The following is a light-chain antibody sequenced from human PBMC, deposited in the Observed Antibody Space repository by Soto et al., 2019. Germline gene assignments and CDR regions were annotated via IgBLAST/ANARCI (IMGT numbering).Light chain of an antibody. CDR3: LQYNNWPIT. CDR1: QSVGSA. Sequence: AAQSVSPAQTTASVCMASQSVGSAFGWYQQKPGQSPRLLINGASSRAADTPVRFSGSGYGRQFTLTISSLHSGDFTVDYCLQYNNWPITFGPGTRLEIK. V-gene: IGKV3-15*01. CDR2: GAS. J-gene: IGKJ5*01.